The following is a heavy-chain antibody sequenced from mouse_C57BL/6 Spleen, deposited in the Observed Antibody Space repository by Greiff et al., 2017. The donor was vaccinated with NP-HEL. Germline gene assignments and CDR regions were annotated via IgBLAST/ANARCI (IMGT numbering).Heavy chain of an antibody. V-gene: IGHV1-64*01. CDR2: IHPNSGST. D-gene: IGHD1-1*01. Sequence: QVQLQQPGAELVKPGASVKLSCKASGYTFTSYWMHWVKQRPGQGLEWIGMIHPNSGSTNYNEKFKSKATLTVDKSSSTAYMQLSSLKSEDSAVYYCARFITTVNYAMDYWGQGTSVTVSS. J-gene: IGHJ4*01. CDR1: GYTFTSYW. CDR3: ARFITTVNYAMDY.